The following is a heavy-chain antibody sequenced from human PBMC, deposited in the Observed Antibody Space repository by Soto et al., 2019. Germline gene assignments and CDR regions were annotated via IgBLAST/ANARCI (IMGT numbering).Heavy chain of an antibody. CDR2: IYHSGST. J-gene: IGHJ6*03. CDR3: ARDYVYYGSGNTYYYYMDV. Sequence: QVQLQESGPGLVKPSGTLSLTCAVSSGSISSSNWWSWVRQPPGKGLEWIGEIYHSGSTNYNPSLNGRVTISVDKSKNQFSLKLSSVTAADTAVYYCARDYVYYGSGNTYYYYMDVWGKGTTVTVSS. CDR1: SGSISSSNW. V-gene: IGHV4-4*02. D-gene: IGHD3-10*01.